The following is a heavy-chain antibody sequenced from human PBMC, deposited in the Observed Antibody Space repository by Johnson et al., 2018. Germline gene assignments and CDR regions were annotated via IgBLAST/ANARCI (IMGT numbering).Heavy chain of an antibody. CDR3: AKSLTTAATGYYYGLDV. CDR2: INSDGSST. D-gene: IGHD4-23*01. CDR1: GFTFSSYA. Sequence: EVQLLESGGGVVQXGRSLRLSCAASGFTFSSYAMHWVRPAPGKGLVWVSRINSDGSSTSYADSGKGRFTISRDNAKNSLYLQMNTLRVEDTALYYCAKSLTTAATGYYYGLDVWGQGTTVTVSS. V-gene: IGHV3-74*02. J-gene: IGHJ6*02.